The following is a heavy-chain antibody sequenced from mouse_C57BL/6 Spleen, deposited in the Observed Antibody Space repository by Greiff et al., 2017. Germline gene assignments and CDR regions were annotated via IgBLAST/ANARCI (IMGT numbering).Heavy chain of an antibody. CDR3: ARFGDYGYFDV. J-gene: IGHJ1*03. CDR1: GYTFTSYG. V-gene: IGHV1-81*01. Sequence: QVQLQQSGAELARPGASVKLSCKASGYTFTSYGISWVKQRTGQGLEWIGEIYPRSGNTYYNEKFKGKATLTADKSSSTAYMELRSLTSEDSAVXFCARFGDYGYFDVWGTGTTVTVSS. CDR2: IYPRSGNT.